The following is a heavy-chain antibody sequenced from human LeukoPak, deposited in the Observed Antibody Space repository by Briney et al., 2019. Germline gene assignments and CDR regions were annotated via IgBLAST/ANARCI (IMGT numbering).Heavy chain of an antibody. CDR1: VFTFRSYE. J-gene: IGHJ6*03. CDR2: MSNSGSTI. D-gene: IGHD2-2*01. Sequence: GGPLRLSCAAAVFTFRSYEMNGVRQAPGKAREGGSYMSNSGSTIYYADSVKGRFTISRDNAKNSLYLQMNSLRAEDTAVYYCARAEGYPAATSYYYYFYIDVWRKGTTVTVSS. V-gene: IGHV3-48*03. CDR3: ARAEGYPAATSYYYYFYIDV.